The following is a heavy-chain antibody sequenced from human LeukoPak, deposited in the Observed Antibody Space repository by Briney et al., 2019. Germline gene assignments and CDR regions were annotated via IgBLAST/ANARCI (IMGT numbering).Heavy chain of an antibody. J-gene: IGHJ4*02. Sequence: PGGSLRLSCAASGFTFSSYVMTCVPQARGRGLEWDSTSSVGGGSTYYADSVKGRCTISRDKSKNTLHLQMNSLRVGDTAVYYCVTRGTTGTKYLEHWGQGTLVTVSS. V-gene: IGHV3-23*01. D-gene: IGHD1-1*01. CDR2: SSVGGGST. CDR3: VTRGTTGTKYLEH. CDR1: GFTFSSYV.